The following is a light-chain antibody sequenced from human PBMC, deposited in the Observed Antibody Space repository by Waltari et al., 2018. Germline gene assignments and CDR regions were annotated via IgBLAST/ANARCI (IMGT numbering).Light chain of an antibody. CDR3: QMYVRLPAT. V-gene: IGKV3D-20*02. Sequence: EIVLTQSPGTLSLSPGERATLSCRASQSVSRALAWYQQTPGQAPRLLIYDAFKRAAGIPDRFRGSGTGTDFSLTISRLEPEDCAVYYCQMYVRLPATFGQGTTVEIK. CDR2: DAF. J-gene: IGKJ1*01. CDR1: QSVSRAL.